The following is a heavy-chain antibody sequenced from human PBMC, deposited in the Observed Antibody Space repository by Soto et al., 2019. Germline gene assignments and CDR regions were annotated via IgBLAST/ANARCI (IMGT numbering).Heavy chain of an antibody. CDR2: IYYSGST. J-gene: IGHJ6*02. CDR1: GVSISSSNW. D-gene: IGHD6-13*01. Sequence: SETLSLTCAVSGVSISSSNWWSWVRQPPGKGLEWIGEIYYSGSTNYNPSLKSRVTISVDTSKSQFSLKLSSVTAADTAVYYCARQNSSSWPYYYYYGMDVWGQGTTVTVSS. CDR3: ARQNSSSWPYYYYYGMDV. V-gene: IGHV4-4*02.